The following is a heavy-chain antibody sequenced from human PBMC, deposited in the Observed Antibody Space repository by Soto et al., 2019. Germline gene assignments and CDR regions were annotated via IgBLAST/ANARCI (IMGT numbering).Heavy chain of an antibody. J-gene: IGHJ5*02. V-gene: IGHV1-69*01. Sequence: QVQLVQSGSEVKMPGSSVKVSCKTSGGTFSRHAINWVRQAPGQGLEWMGGIIPLFGTTNYAQKFKGRVTISADQSTSTAYMELSSLTSEDAAVYYCARAAIHSISWYCWFDPWGQGTLVTVSS. CDR3: ARAAIHSISWYCWFDP. CDR1: GGTFSRHA. CDR2: IIPLFGTT. D-gene: IGHD6-13*01.